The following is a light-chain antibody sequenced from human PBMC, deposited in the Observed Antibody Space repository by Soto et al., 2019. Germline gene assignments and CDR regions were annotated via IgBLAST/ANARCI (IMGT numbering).Light chain of an antibody. Sequence: QSVLTQPASVSGSPGQSITISCTGTSSDVGGYNYVSWYQQHPGKAPKLMIYDNNKRPSGIPDRFSGSKSGTSATLGITGLQTGDEADYYCGTWDNSLSAVVFGGGTKLTVL. J-gene: IGLJ2*01. CDR3: GTWDNSLSAVV. V-gene: IGLV1-51*01. CDR2: DNN. CDR1: SSDVGGYNY.